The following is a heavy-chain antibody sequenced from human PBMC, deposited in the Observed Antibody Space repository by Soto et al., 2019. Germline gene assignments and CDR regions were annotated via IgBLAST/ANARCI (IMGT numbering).Heavy chain of an antibody. D-gene: IGHD2-2*01. CDR3: AKGQHCSSTSCYFYYYGMDV. V-gene: IGHV3-30*18. CDR2: ISYDGSNK. CDR1: GFTFNAYD. J-gene: IGHJ6*02. Sequence: PGGSLRLSCAASGFTFNAYDMHWVRQAPGRGLEWVAVISYDGSNKYYADSVKGRLTISRDNSKNTLYLQMNRLRAEDTAVYYCAKGQHCSSTSCYFYYYGMDVWGQGTKVTVSS.